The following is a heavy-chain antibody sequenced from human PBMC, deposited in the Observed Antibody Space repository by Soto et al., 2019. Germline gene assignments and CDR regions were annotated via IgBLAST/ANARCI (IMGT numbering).Heavy chain of an antibody. CDR3: AKSPGRAPYGMGV. CDR1: GFPFSMYA. V-gene: IGHV3-23*01. Sequence: EVQLLESGGGLVQPGGSLRLSCAASGFPFSMYAMTWVRQAPGKGLEWGSAISGSVDSTYYADSVKGRFTISRDNSKKTVYSEMNSLRVEDTGVYHCAKSPGRAPYGMGVWGQGTTVTVSS. CDR2: ISGSVDST. J-gene: IGHJ6*02. D-gene: IGHD6-13*01.